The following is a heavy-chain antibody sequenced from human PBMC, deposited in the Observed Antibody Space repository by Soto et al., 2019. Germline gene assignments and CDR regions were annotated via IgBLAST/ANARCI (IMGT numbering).Heavy chain of an antibody. Sequence: QVQLQQWGAGLLKPSETLSLTCAVYGGSFGGYYWSWIRQPPGKGLEWIGEINHSGSTNYNPSLKRRVTISVDTSKNQFSLKLSSVTAADTAVYYCARGGNVGNWFDPWGHGTLVTVSS. V-gene: IGHV4-34*01. CDR3: ARGGNVGNWFDP. D-gene: IGHD2-15*01. CDR1: GGSFGGYY. J-gene: IGHJ5*02. CDR2: INHSGST.